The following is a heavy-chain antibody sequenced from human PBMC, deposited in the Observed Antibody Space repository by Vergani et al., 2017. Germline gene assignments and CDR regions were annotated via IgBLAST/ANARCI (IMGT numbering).Heavy chain of an antibody. V-gene: IGHV4-31*03. Sequence: QVQLQESGPGLVKPSQTLSLTCTVSGGSISSGGYYWSWIRQHPGKGLEWIGEINHSGSTNYNPSLKSRVTISVDTSKNQFSLKLSSVTAADTAVYYCARGFSWIQLWRSESPGYWFDPWGQGTLVTVSS. CDR3: ARGFSWIQLWRSESPGYWFDP. CDR1: GGSISSGGYY. D-gene: IGHD5-18*01. J-gene: IGHJ5*02. CDR2: INHSGST.